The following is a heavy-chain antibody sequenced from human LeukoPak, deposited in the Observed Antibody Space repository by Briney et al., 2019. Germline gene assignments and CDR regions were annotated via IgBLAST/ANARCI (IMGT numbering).Heavy chain of an antibody. Sequence: GSLRLSCAASGFTFSSYGMHWVRQAPGKGLEWVAVISYDGSNKYYADSVKGRFTISRDNAKNTLYLQMNSLRAEDTGVYYCARGLGLLWGQGTLVTVSS. V-gene: IGHV3-30*03. D-gene: IGHD3-10*01. J-gene: IGHJ4*02. CDR3: ARGLGLL. CDR1: GFTFSSYG. CDR2: ISYDGSNK.